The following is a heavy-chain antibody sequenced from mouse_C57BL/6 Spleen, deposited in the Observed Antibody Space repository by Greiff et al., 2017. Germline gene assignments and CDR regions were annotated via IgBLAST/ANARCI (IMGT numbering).Heavy chain of an antibody. CDR2: IYIGNGNT. Sequence: EVQLQQSDAELVRPGSSVKMSCKTSGYTFTDYGINWVKQRPEQGLEWIGYIYIGNGNTEYNEKFKGKATLTSDTSSSTAYMQLSSLTSEDSAIYFCARATTVVAGFDYGGQGTTLTVSS. V-gene: IGHV1-58*01. J-gene: IGHJ2*01. D-gene: IGHD1-1*01. CDR3: ARATTVVAGFDY. CDR1: GYTFTDYG.